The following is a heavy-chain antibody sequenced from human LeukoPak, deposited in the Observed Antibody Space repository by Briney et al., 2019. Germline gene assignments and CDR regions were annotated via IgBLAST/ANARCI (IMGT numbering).Heavy chain of an antibody. V-gene: IGHV3-21*01. CDR2: ISSSSTYI. CDR3: ARENHGSFDY. CDR1: GFSFSTYY. J-gene: IGHJ4*02. D-gene: IGHD1-14*01. Sequence: GGSLRLSCAASGFSFSTYYVNWVRQAPGKGLEWVSCISSSSTYIYYADSVRGRFAISRDNAKNSLYLQMNSLRAEDTAVYYCARENHGSFDYWGQGSLVTISS.